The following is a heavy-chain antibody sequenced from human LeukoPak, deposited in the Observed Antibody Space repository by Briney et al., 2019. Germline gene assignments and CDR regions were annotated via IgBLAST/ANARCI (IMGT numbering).Heavy chain of an antibody. CDR2: TKQDGSEK. V-gene: IGHV3-7*05. CDR3: AANGGPFEF. Sequence: GGSLRLSCVASGFTFSAYWMSWVRQAPGKGLEWVANTKQDGSEKYYVDSVKGRFTISRDNAKNSVYLQMNSLRAEDTALYYFAANGGPFEFWGQGILVTVSS. D-gene: IGHD4-23*01. CDR1: GFTFSAYW. J-gene: IGHJ4*02.